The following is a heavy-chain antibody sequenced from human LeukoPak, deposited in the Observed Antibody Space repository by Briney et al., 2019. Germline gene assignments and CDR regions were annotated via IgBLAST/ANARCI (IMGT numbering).Heavy chain of an antibody. CDR1: GGSFSGYY. Sequence: KSSETLSLTCAVYGGSFSGYYWSWIRQPPGKGLEWIGEIIHSGSTNYNPSLKSRVTISVDTSKNQFSLKLSSVTAADTAVYFCARGPPTDYYDSSGFYYVFDYWGQGTLVTVSS. V-gene: IGHV4-34*01. J-gene: IGHJ4*02. CDR3: ARGPPTDYYDSSGFYYVFDY. CDR2: IIHSGST. D-gene: IGHD3-22*01.